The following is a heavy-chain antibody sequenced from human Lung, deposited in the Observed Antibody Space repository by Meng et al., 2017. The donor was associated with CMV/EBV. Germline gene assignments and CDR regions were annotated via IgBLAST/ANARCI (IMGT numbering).Heavy chain of an antibody. CDR1: GFTFSSYG. CDR2: IRYDGSNK. J-gene: IGHJ4*02. D-gene: IGHD3-22*01. CDR3: AKDPNPHYYDSSGLDY. V-gene: IGHV3-30*02. Sequence: GGSLRLSCAASGFTFSSYGMHWVRQAPGKGLEWVAFIRYDGSNKYYADSVKGRFTISRDNSKNTLHLQMNSLRAEDTAVYYCAKDPNPHYYDSSGLDYWGQGTLVTVSS.